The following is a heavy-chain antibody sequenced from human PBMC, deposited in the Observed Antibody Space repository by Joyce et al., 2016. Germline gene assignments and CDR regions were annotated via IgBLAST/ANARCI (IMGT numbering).Heavy chain of an antibody. J-gene: IGHJ3*02. CDR1: GGTFSNYA. CDR2: IIPNFGTT. Sequence: QVQLVQSGAEVKKPGSSVKVSCKASGGTFSNYAISWVRQAPGQGLEWMGGIIPNFGTTNYAQKFQGRVTITADESTSTAYMELSSLRSEDTAVYYCARGARAAAGTFDAFDIWGQGTMVTVSS. CDR3: ARGARAAAGTFDAFDI. V-gene: IGHV1-69*01. D-gene: IGHD6-13*01.